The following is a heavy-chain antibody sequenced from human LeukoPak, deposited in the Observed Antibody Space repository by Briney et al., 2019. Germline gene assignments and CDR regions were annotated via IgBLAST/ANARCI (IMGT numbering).Heavy chain of an antibody. V-gene: IGHV3-23*01. D-gene: IGHD3-16*02. J-gene: IGHJ4*02. Sequence: SGGSLRLSCAASGFTFSSYAMSWVRQAPGKGLEWVSAISGSGGSTYYADSVKGRFTISRDNSKNTLYLQMNSLRAEDTAVYYCVRYDYVWGSYRYFVPPDYWGQGTLVTVSS. CDR1: GFTFSSYA. CDR2: ISGSGGST. CDR3: VRYDYVWGSYRYFVPPDY.